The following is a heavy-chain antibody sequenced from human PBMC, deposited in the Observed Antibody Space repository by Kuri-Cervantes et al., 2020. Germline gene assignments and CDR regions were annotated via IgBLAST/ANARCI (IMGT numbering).Heavy chain of an antibody. CDR3: ARGPYSGSRGFDP. CDR1: GYSISSGYY. J-gene: IGHJ5*02. Sequence: SETLSLTCTVSGYSISSGYYWSWIRQPPGKGLEWIGYIYYSGSTYYNPSLKSRVTISVDTSKNQFSLKLSSVTAADTAVYYCARGPYSGSRGFDPWGQGTLVTVSS. CDR2: IYYSGST. V-gene: IGHV4-30-4*01. D-gene: IGHD1-26*01.